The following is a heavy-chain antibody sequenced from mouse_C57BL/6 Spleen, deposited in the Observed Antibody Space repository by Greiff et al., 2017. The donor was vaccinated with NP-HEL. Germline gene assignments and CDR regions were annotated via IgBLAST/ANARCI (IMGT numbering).Heavy chain of an antibody. CDR1: GYTFTSYW. Sequence: VQLQQSGAELVKPGASVKMSCKASGYTFTSYWITWVKQRPGQGLEWIGDIYPGSGSTNYNEKFKSKATLTVDTSSSTAYMQLSSLTSEDSAVYYCAISKGLRSSMDYWGQGTSVTVSS. J-gene: IGHJ4*01. V-gene: IGHV1-55*01. CDR3: AISKGLRSSMDY. D-gene: IGHD1-1*01. CDR2: IYPGSGST.